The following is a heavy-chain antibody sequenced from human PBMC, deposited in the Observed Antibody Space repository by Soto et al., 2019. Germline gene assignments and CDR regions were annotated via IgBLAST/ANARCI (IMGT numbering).Heavy chain of an antibody. V-gene: IGHV3-21*01. Sequence: PGGSLRLSCAASGFTFSSYSMNWVRQAPGKGLEWVSSISSSSSYIYYADSVKGRFTISRDNAKNTLYLQMNSLRAEDTAVYYRARDYYDSSGYYWYAFDIWGQGTMVTVSS. CDR2: ISSSSSYI. J-gene: IGHJ3*02. CDR1: GFTFSSYS. CDR3: ARDYYDSSGYYWYAFDI. D-gene: IGHD3-22*01.